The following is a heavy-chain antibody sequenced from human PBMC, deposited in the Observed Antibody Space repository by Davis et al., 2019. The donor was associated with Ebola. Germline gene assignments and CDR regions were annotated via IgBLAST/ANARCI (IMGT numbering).Heavy chain of an antibody. CDR2: IRSKAYGGTT. CDR3: TRDLKQPRPSYYYGMDV. D-gene: IGHD6-6*01. Sequence: GESLKISCTASGLTFGDYAMNWVRRAPGKGLEWVGFIRSKAYGGTTEYAASVKGRFTISRDDSKSIAYLQMNSLKTEDTAVYYCTRDLKQPRPSYYYGMDVWGQGTTVTVSS. CDR1: GLTFGDYA. J-gene: IGHJ6*02. V-gene: IGHV3-49*04.